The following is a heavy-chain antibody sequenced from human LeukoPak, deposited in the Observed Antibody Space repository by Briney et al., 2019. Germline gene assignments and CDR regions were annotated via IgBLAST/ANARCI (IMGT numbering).Heavy chain of an antibody. CDR3: ARGAARPYYYYYYGMDV. V-gene: IGHV1-69*13. Sequence: SVKVSCKASGGTLSSYAISWVRQAPGQGLEWMGGIIPIFGTANYAQKFQGRVTITADESTSTAYMELSSLRSEDTAVYYCARGAARPYYYYYYGMDVWGQGTTVTVSS. J-gene: IGHJ6*02. CDR2: IIPIFGTA. CDR1: GGTLSSYA. D-gene: IGHD6-6*01.